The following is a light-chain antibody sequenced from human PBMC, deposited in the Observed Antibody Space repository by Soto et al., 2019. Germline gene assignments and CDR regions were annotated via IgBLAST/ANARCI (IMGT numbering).Light chain of an antibody. CDR1: QSVNDY. V-gene: IGKV1-39*01. CDR3: QQSFSTPYI. J-gene: IGKJ2*01. CDR2: AAS. Sequence: DFQVTQSPSSLSASVGDRVTITCRASQSVNDYLNWYQQRPGKAPRLLIYAASTLHSGVPSRFSGSGFGTDFSLTITSLQSEDFATYYCQQSFSTPYIFGQGTKLEIK.